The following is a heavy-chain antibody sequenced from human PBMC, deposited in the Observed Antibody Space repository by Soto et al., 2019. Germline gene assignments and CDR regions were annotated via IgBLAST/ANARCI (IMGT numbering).Heavy chain of an antibody. J-gene: IGHJ4*02. Sequence: PSETLSLTCAVSGASISNTSYFWGWIRQPPGKQLKWVGKMFSTESATFNPALNRRVALSVSTSNNDFSLLLGSMTATDTAAYFCASRSYHLAAGYRYNDSFFFDDGGPGALVTSPQ. CDR2: MFSTESA. CDR3: ASRSYHLAAGYRYNDSFFFDD. CDR1: GASISNTSYF. V-gene: IGHV4-39*02. D-gene: IGHD3-16*02.